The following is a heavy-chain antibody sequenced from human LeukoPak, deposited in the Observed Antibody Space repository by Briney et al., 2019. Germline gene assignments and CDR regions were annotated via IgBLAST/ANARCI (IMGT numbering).Heavy chain of an antibody. CDR2: IYPGDSDT. Sequence: GESLKISCKGSGYSFTNYWIAWVRQMPGKGLERMGIIYPGDSDTRYSPSFQGQVTISADKSITTAYLQWNSLKASDTAMYYCARRHKRGAYSYGVDYWGQGTLVTVSS. D-gene: IGHD5-18*01. J-gene: IGHJ4*02. CDR1: GYSFTNYW. V-gene: IGHV5-51*01. CDR3: ARRHKRGAYSYGVDY.